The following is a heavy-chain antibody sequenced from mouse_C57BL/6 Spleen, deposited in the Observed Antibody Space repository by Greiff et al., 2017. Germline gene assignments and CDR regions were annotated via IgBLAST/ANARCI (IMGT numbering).Heavy chain of an antibody. D-gene: IGHD2-12*01. J-gene: IGHJ4*01. CDR2: IDPEDGET. Sequence: VQLQQSGAELVKPGASVKLSCTASGFNIKDYYMHWVKQRTEQGLEWIGRIDPEDGETKYAPKFPGKATITADTSSNTAYLQLSSLTSEDTAVYYCARTYSSYAMDYWGQGTSVTVSS. CDR1: GFNIKDYY. V-gene: IGHV14-2*01. CDR3: ARTYSSYAMDY.